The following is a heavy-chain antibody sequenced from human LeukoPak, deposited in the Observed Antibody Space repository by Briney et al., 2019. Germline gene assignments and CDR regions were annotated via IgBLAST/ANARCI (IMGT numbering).Heavy chain of an antibody. V-gene: IGHV4-30-4*08. D-gene: IGHD2-2*01. Sequence: SETLSLTCTVSGGSISSGDYYWSWIRQPPGKGLEWIGYIYYSGSTYYNPSLKSRVTISVDTSKNQFSLKLSSVTAADTAVYYSARTEWRYCSSTSCPDWFDPWGQGTLVTVSS. CDR1: GGSISSGDYY. CDR3: ARTEWRYCSSTSCPDWFDP. J-gene: IGHJ5*02. CDR2: IYYSGST.